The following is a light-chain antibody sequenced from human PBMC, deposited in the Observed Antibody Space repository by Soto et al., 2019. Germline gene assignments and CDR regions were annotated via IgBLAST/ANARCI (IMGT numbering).Light chain of an antibody. CDR3: QHYNSYSEA. V-gene: IGKV1-5*03. Sequence: DIQMTQSPSTLSGSVGDRVTITCRASQTISSWLAWYQQKPGKAPKLLIYKASTLKSGVPSRFSGSGSGTEFPLTISSLQPDFATYYCQHYNSYSEAFGQGTKVELK. CDR2: KAS. CDR1: QTISSW. J-gene: IGKJ1*01.